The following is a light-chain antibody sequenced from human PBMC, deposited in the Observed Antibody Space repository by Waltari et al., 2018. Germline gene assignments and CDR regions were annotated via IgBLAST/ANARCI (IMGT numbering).Light chain of an antibody. J-gene: IGLJ2*01. CDR1: GNDVGGYNY. CDR3: SSYASSATVI. V-gene: IGLV2-14*03. CDR2: DVA. Sequence: QSALTQPASVSGSPGQSITISCSGTGNDVGGYNYVSWYQQHPGKVPKLVICDVANRPSGVSNRLCGSQADNAASLTISGLQPEDEADYYCSSYASSATVIFGGGTKLTVL.